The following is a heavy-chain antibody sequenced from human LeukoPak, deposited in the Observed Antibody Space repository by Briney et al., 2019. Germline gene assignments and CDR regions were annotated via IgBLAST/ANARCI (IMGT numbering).Heavy chain of an antibody. V-gene: IGHV3-23*01. J-gene: IGHJ4*02. CDR1: GFTFSSYA. CDR2: IRGTGSST. CDR3: AKRAQYYYDSSGYYFDY. Sequence: GGSLRLSCGASGFTFSSYAMAWVRQAPGKGLEWVSAIRGTGSSTYYADSVKGRFTISRDNSKNTLYLQMNSLRAEDTAVYYCAKRAQYYYDSSGYYFDYWGQGTLVTVSS. D-gene: IGHD3-22*01.